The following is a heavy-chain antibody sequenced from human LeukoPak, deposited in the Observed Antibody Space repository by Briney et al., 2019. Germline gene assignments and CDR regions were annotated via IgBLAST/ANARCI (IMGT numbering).Heavy chain of an antibody. Sequence: PGRSLRLSCAASGFTFSSYGMHWVRQAPGKGLEWVAVISYDGSNKYYADSAKGRFTISRDNSKNTLYLQMNSLRAEDTAVYYCARSYYSSTPYFDYWGQGTLVTVSS. CDR1: GFTFSSYG. D-gene: IGHD3-10*01. V-gene: IGHV3-30*03. CDR2: ISYDGSNK. J-gene: IGHJ4*02. CDR3: ARSYYSSTPYFDY.